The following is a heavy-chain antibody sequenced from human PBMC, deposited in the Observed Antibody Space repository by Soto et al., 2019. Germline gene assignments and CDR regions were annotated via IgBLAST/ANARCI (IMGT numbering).Heavy chain of an antibody. CDR2: ISGSGGST. CDR3: ARALYDFWSGYYYMDV. D-gene: IGHD3-3*01. CDR1: GFTFSSYA. J-gene: IGHJ6*03. Sequence: PVGSLRLSCAASGFTFSSYAMSWVRQAPGKGLEWVSAISGSGGSTYYADSVKGRFTISRDNSKNTLYLQMNSLRAEDTAVYYCARALYDFWSGYYYMDVWGKGTTVTVSS. V-gene: IGHV3-23*01.